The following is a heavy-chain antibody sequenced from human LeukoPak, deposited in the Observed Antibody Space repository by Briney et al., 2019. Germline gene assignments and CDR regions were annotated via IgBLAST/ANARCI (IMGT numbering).Heavy chain of an antibody. CDR2: ISGSGGST. V-gene: IGHV3-23*01. J-gene: IGHJ5*02. CDR1: GFTFSSYA. Sequence: PGGSLRLSCAASGFTFSSYAMSWVRQAPGEGLEWVSAISGSGGSTYYADSVKGRFTISRDNSKNTLYLQMNSPRAEDTAVYYCAKDSGKYYYDSSGYYYPNWFDPWGQGTLVTVSS. D-gene: IGHD3-22*01. CDR3: AKDSGKYYYDSSGYYYPNWFDP.